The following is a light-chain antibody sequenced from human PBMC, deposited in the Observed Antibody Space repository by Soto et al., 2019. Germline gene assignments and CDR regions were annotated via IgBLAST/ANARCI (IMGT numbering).Light chain of an antibody. Sequence: DIVLTQSPGTRYLSPGEGATRCGRGSQIVNSGYLAWYQQRPGQAPRLLIYGASSRATGIPDRFSGSGSGTDFTLTISRLVPEDFAVYYCQQYGDSPWTFGHGTKVDI. CDR3: QQYGDSPWT. CDR1: QIVNSGY. CDR2: GAS. V-gene: IGKV3-20*01. J-gene: IGKJ1*01.